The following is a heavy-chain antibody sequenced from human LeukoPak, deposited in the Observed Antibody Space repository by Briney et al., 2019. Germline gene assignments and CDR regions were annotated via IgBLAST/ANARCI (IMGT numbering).Heavy chain of an antibody. V-gene: IGHV1-69*13. Sequence: GASVKVSCKASGYTFTSYGISWVRQAPGQGLEWMGGIIPIFGTANYAQKFQGRVTITADESTSTAYMELSSLRSEDTAVYYCARSRYYYDSSGYYDLDYWGQGTLVTVSS. J-gene: IGHJ4*02. D-gene: IGHD3-22*01. CDR2: IIPIFGTA. CDR3: ARSRYYYDSSGYYDLDY. CDR1: GYTFTSYG.